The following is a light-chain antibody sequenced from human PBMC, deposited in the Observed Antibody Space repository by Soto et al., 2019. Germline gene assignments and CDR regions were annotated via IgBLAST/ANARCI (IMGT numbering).Light chain of an antibody. CDR2: YAS. CDR3: QQYAYWPET. CDR1: QSVRTN. Sequence: EVMMTQFPDTVSVTAGETVTVSCGASQSVRTNLAWYQQRPGQAPRLLIHYASTRASDITARFSGSGSGTNFTLAISSLQSEDFAVYYCQQYAYWPETFGQGTKVDI. J-gene: IGKJ1*01. V-gene: IGKV3D-15*01.